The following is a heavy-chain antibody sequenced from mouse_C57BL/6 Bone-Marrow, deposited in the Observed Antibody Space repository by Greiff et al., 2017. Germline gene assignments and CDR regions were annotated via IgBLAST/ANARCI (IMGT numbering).Heavy chain of an antibody. J-gene: IGHJ3*01. CDR2: IYPGSGST. Sequence: QVQLQQPGAELVKPGASVKMSCKASGYTFTSYWITWVKQRPGQGLEWIGDIYPGSGSTNYNEKFKSKATLTVDTSSSTAYMQLSSLTSEDSAVYYCARAGYYYRWCAYWGQGTLVTVAA. D-gene: IGHD1-1*01. V-gene: IGHV1-55*01. CDR3: ARAGYYYRWCAY. CDR1: GYTFTSYW.